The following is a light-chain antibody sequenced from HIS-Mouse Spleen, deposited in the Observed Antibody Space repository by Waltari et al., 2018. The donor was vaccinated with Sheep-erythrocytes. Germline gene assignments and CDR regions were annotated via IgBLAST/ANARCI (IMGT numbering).Light chain of an antibody. V-gene: IGLV2-23*01. Sequence: QSALTQPASVSGSPGQSNTISSTGTRSDVGSYNRFSWYQQHPGKAPKLMIYEGSKRPSGVSNRFSGSKSGNTASLTISGLQAEDEADYYCCSYAGSSTPWVFGGGTKLTVL. CDR3: CSYAGSSTPWV. J-gene: IGLJ3*02. CDR1: RSDVGSYNR. CDR2: EGS.